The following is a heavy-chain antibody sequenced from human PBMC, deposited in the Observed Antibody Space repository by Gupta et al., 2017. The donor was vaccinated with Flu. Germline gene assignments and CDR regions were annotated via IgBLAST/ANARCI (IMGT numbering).Heavy chain of an antibody. CDR2: IHDSGTT. V-gene: IGHV4-39*02. Sequence: QLPLQESGPSLAKPSETLSLTCTVSGGSNSGSHYYWGWIRQPPGQRLEWIGTIHDSGTTYYNPSLKSRVAISVDTSKNQFSLILTSVTAADTAVDACVTEDRDGYNKSDYWGQGALVTVSS. CDR3: VTEDRDGYNKSDY. J-gene: IGHJ4*02. CDR1: GGSNSGSHYY. D-gene: IGHD5-12*01.